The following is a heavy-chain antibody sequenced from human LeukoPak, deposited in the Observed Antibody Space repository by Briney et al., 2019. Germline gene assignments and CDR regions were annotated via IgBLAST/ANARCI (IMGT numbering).Heavy chain of an antibody. D-gene: IGHD2-2*02. CDR1: GGSFSGYY. Sequence: SETLSLTCAVYGGSFSGYYWSWIRQPPGKGLEWIGEINHSGSANYNPSLKSRVTISVDTSKNQFSLKLSSVTAADTAVYYCARSRYCSSTSCYTNWFDPWGQGTLVTVSS. J-gene: IGHJ5*02. V-gene: IGHV4-34*01. CDR3: ARSRYCSSTSCYTNWFDP. CDR2: INHSGSA.